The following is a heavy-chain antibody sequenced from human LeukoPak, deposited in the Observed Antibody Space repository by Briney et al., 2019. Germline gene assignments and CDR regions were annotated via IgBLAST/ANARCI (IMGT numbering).Heavy chain of an antibody. D-gene: IGHD3-22*01. V-gene: IGHV3-66*03. CDR2: IYSCGST. CDR3: ARLYYDSSGYYQICYFDY. CDR1: GFTVSSNY. J-gene: IGHJ4*02. Sequence: GGSLRLSCAASGFTVSSNYMSWVRQAPGKGLEWVSVIYSCGSTYYADSVKGRFTISRDNSKNTLYLQMNSLRAEDTAVYYCARLYYDSSGYYQICYFDYWGQGTLVTVSS.